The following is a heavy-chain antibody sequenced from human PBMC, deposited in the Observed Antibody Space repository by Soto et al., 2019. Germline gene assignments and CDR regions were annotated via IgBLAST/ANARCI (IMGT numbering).Heavy chain of an antibody. CDR3: ARADYYYDSSGYPLDAFDI. V-gene: IGHV4-59*08. CDR1: GGSISSYY. D-gene: IGHD3-22*01. J-gene: IGHJ3*02. Sequence: SETLSLTCTVSGGSISSYYWSWIRQPPGTGLERIGYIYYRGSTNYNHSLKIRVTISVDTSMNQFSLKLISVTAADTFVYFCARADYYYDSSGYPLDAFDIWGKGTMVT. CDR2: IYYRGST.